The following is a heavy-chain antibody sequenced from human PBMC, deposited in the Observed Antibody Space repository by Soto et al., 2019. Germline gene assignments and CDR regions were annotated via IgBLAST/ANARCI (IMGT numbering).Heavy chain of an antibody. CDR2: ISESGGST. Sequence: WGSLRLSCAASGFSFSDYAIIFFRQSPLKWLEWVSVISESGGSTHYADSVRGRFTVSRDNSKNSLSLRMNSLRDEDTAVYFCAKRSPYSSGWYSPIFDYWGQGALVTVSS. CDR3: AKRSPYSSGWYSPIFDY. D-gene: IGHD6-13*01. V-gene: IGHV3-23*01. CDR1: GFSFSDYA. J-gene: IGHJ4*02.